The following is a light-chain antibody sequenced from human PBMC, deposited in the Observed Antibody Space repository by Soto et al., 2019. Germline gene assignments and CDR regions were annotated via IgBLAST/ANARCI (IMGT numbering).Light chain of an antibody. V-gene: IGLV2-11*01. CDR3: CSYAGSYNSV. J-gene: IGLJ1*01. CDR2: DVS. Sequence: QSVLTQPRSVSGSPGQSVTISCTGTSSDVGGYNYVSWYQQHPGKAPKLMIYDVSKRPSGVPDRFSGSKSGNTASLTISGLQAEDEADYYCCSYAGSYNSVFGTGTKVTV. CDR1: SSDVGGYNY.